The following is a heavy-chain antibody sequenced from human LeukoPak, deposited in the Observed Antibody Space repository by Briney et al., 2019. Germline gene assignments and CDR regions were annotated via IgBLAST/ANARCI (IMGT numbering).Heavy chain of an antibody. J-gene: IGHJ5*02. D-gene: IGHD6-19*01. V-gene: IGHV1-2*02. CDR3: ARDSGIAVADWFDP. Sequence: ASVKVSCKASGYIFTNYYITWVRQAPGQGLEWMGWISTSTGDTNYAQKFQGRVTMTRDTSISTAYMELSRLRSDDTAVHYCARDSGIAVADWFDPWGQGTLVTVSS. CDR1: GYIFTNYY. CDR2: ISTSTGDT.